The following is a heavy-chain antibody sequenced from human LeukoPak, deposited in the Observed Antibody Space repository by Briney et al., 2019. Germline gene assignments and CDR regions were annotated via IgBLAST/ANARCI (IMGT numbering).Heavy chain of an antibody. V-gene: IGHV3-30*02. CDR2: IRYDGSNK. D-gene: IGHD3-3*01. CDR3: AKDLQVYDFWSGYYLPGY. CDR1: GFTFSSYG. J-gene: IGHJ4*02. Sequence: GGSLRLSCAASGFTFSSYGMHWVRQAPGKGLGWVAFIRYDGSNKYYADSVKGRFTISRDNSKNTLYLQMNSLRAEDTAVYYCAKDLQVYDFWSGYYLPGYWGQGTLVTVSS.